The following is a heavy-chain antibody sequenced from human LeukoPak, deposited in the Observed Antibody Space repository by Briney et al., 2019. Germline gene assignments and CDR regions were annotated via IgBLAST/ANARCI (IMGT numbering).Heavy chain of an antibody. CDR3: ARDRKFYYDSSGYASFDF. J-gene: IGHJ4*02. Sequence: SVKVSCRASGGPFSTNAINWVRQAPGQGLEWMGGIIPLFGTTKYAQKFQGRVTISADKSTNTAYMELSSLRSEDAAMYYCARDRKFYYDSSGYASFDFWGQGTLVTASS. V-gene: IGHV1-69*06. CDR1: GGPFSTNA. D-gene: IGHD3-22*01. CDR2: IIPLFGTT.